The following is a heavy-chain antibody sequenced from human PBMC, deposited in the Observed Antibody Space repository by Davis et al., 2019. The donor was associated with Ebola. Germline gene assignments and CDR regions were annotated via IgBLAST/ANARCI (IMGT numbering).Heavy chain of an antibody. CDR1: GYTFTNYY. V-gene: IGHV1-46*03. CDR3: TRVGGQPNYDILTGYYSPDY. D-gene: IGHD3-9*01. CDR2: INPNDRRT. J-gene: IGHJ4*02. Sequence: AASVKVSCKASGYTFTNYYMHWVRQAPGQGLEWMGMINPNDRRTIYAQKFQGRVTVTRDTSTTTVYMDLSSLRSEDTALYYCTRVGGQPNYDILTGYYSPDYWGQGTLVTVSS.